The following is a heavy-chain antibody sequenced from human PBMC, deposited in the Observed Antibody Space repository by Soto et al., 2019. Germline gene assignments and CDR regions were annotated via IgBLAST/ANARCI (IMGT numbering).Heavy chain of an antibody. D-gene: IGHD3-9*01. Sequence: GGSLRLSCAASGFTFISCAMGWVRQAPGKGLEWVSDIIDSGGSTYYADSVKGRFTISRDNSKSTLYLQMNSLRAEDTALYYCARDRYYDILTGYGWFDPWGQGTLVTVSS. CDR3: ARDRYYDILTGYGWFDP. CDR1: GFTFISCA. CDR2: IIDSGGST. V-gene: IGHV3-23*01. J-gene: IGHJ5*02.